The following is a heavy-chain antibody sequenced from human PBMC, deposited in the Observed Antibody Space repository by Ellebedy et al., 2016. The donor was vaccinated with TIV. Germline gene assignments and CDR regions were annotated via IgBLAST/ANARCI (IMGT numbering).Heavy chain of an antibody. J-gene: IGHJ4*02. V-gene: IGHV1-18*01. CDR1: VCTFSSYA. CDR2: ISAYNGNT. D-gene: IGHD6-13*01. CDR3: ARGQAASLGY. Sequence: ASVKVSCXASVCTFSSYAISWVRQAPGQGLEWMGWISAYNGNTNYAQKLQGRVTMTTDTSTSTAYMELRSLRSEDTAVYYCARGQAASLGYWGQGTLVTVSS.